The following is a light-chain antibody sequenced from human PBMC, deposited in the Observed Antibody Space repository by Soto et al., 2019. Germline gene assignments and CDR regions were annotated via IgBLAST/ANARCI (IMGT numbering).Light chain of an antibody. Sequence: EIVLTQSPATLSLSPGERATLSCGASQSVSSSYLAWYQQKPGQAPRLLIYGASSRATGIPDRFSGSGSGTDFTLTLSSLEPEDFAVYYCQQRSNWPPITFGQGTRLEIK. CDR1: QSVSSSY. J-gene: IGKJ5*01. CDR2: GAS. V-gene: IGKV3D-20*02. CDR3: QQRSNWPPIT.